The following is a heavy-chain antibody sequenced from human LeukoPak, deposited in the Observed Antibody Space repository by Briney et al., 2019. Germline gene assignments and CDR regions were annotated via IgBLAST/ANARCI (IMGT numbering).Heavy chain of an antibody. D-gene: IGHD5-24*01. CDR2: ISSSSSTI. J-gene: IGHJ4*02. CDR1: GFTFNNYY. V-gene: IGHV3-48*01. CDR3: ARSVDVDY. Sequence: GGSLRLSCAASGFTFNNYYMSWVRQAPGKGLECVSRISSSSSTIYYADSVKGRFTISRDKAKNSLYLQMNALRAEDTAVYYCARSVDVDYWGQGILVTVSP.